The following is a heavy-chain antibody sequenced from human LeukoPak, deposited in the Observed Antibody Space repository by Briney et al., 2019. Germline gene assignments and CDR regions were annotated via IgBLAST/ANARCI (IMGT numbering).Heavy chain of an antibody. V-gene: IGHV3-49*04. J-gene: IGHJ4*02. Sequence: GGSLRLSCTASGFTFGDYAMSWVRQAPGKGLEWVGFIRSKAYGGTTEYAASVKGRFTISRDDSKSIAYLQMNSLKTEDTAVYYCTRPETYYYDSSGYQLDYWGQGTLVTVSS. CDR3: TRPETYYYDSSGYQLDY. CDR1: GFTFGDYA. CDR2: IRSKAYGGTT. D-gene: IGHD3-22*01.